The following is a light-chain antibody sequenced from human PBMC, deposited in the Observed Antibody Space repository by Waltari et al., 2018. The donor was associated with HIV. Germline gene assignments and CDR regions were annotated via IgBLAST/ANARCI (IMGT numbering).Light chain of an antibody. Sequence: QSALTQPASVSGSPGQSITISCTGTSSHVGDYKYVSWYHQHPGIAPELMIYEVTYRPSEGSNRFCGSKSGNTAALTISGRQAEDEADYYCSSYTSSSTYVFGTGTKVTVL. CDR3: SSYTSSSTYV. CDR1: SSHVGDYKY. J-gene: IGLJ1*01. CDR2: EVT. V-gene: IGLV2-14*01.